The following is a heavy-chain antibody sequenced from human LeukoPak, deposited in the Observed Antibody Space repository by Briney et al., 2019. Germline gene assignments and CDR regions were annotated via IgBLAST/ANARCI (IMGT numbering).Heavy chain of an antibody. CDR2: ITYDGRNI. CDR1: GFTFSSYS. J-gene: IGHJ5*02. Sequence: GRSLRLSCAASGFTFSSYSMHWVRQAPGKGLEWVTLITYDGRNIYYADSVKGRFTISRDNSKDSLHLHMNSLRADDTAIYYCAKDAHDYSNYGWFDLWGQGTLVTVSS. D-gene: IGHD4-11*01. CDR3: AKDAHDYSNYGWFDL. V-gene: IGHV3-30*18.